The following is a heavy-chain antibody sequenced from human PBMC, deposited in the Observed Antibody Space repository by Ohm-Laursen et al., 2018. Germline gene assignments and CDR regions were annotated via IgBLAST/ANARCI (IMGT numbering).Heavy chain of an antibody. CDR1: GYSISSGYF. Sequence: GTLSLTCAVSGYSISSGYFWGWIRQPPGKGLEWIGYIYYSGSTNYNPSLKSRVTISIDTSKNQFSLKLSSVTAADTAVYYCARRGDKGRSFDYWGQGTLVTVSS. D-gene: IGHD3-10*01. CDR2: IYYSGST. J-gene: IGHJ4*02. CDR3: ARRGDKGRSFDY. V-gene: IGHV4-38-2*01.